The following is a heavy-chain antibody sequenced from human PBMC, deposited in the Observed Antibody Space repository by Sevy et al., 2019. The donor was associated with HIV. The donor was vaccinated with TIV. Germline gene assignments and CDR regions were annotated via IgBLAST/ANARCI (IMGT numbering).Heavy chain of an antibody. Sequence: GGSLRLSCAASGFTFSNYDMSWVRQAPGKGLQWVSVISTSGDNTYYADSVKGRFTISRDNSKNILYLQMSSLSAEDTAVYFCAKDPPNQDYYDSSSSGYFDSWGQGTLVTVSS. CDR3: AKDPPNQDYYDSSSSGYFDS. J-gene: IGHJ4*02. CDR2: ISTSGDNT. D-gene: IGHD3-22*01. CDR1: GFTFSNYD. V-gene: IGHV3-23*01.